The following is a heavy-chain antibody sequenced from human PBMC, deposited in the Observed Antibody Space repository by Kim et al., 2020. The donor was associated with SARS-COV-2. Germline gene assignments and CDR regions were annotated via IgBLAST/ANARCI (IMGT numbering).Heavy chain of an antibody. D-gene: IGHD3-10*01. V-gene: IGHV7-4-1*02. Sequence: ASVKVSCKASGYTFSSYTMNWVRQAPGQGLEWMGWMNTNTGNPTFAQGFTGRFVFSLDTSVSTAYLQIKSLKAEDTAVYYCAREIMVRGVPLFYYWGQGTLVTVSS. CDR1: GYTFSSYT. CDR3: AREIMVRGVPLFYY. CDR2: MNTNTGNP. J-gene: IGHJ4*02.